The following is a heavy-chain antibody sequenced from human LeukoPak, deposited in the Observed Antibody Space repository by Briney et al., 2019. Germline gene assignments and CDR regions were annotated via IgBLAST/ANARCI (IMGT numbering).Heavy chain of an antibody. J-gene: IGHJ3*02. V-gene: IGHV1-24*01. D-gene: IGHD1-26*01. CDR1: GYTLTELS. Sequence: ASVKVSCKVSGYTLTELSMHWVRQAPGKGLEWMGGFDPEDGETIYAQKFQGRVTMTEDTSTDTAYMELRSLRSDDTAVYYCARGGGTPYSGSYRAFDIWGQGTMVTVSS. CDR2: FDPEDGET. CDR3: ARGGGTPYSGSYRAFDI.